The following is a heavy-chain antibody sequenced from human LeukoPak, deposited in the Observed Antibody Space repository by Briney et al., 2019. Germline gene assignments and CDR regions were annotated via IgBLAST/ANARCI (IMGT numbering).Heavy chain of an antibody. CDR2: VNPNTGGT. CDR1: GYTFTGYY. D-gene: IGHD2-21*02. Sequence: ASVKVSCKASGYTFTGYYIHWVRQAPGQGLEWMGWVNPNTGGTNSIQKFQGRVTMTRDTSITTAYMELSRLRSDDTAMYYCARGGNSLTYCGGDCLVAGLYYWGQGTLVTVSS. J-gene: IGHJ4*02. CDR3: ARGGNSLTYCGGDCLVAGLYY. V-gene: IGHV1-2*02.